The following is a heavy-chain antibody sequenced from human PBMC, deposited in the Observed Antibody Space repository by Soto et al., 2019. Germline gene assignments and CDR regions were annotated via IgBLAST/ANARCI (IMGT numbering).Heavy chain of an antibody. J-gene: IGHJ6*02. V-gene: IGHV1-46*01. D-gene: IGHD3-10*01. CDR3: ARDRVSMDV. CDR2: INPATGIT. Sequence: GSVKVYYKASGYPFTRYYINWVRQAPGQGLEWIGMINPATGITNYAQNFEVRITMTRDTSKSTVYMELSSLRSDDTAVYCCARDRVSMDVWGPGTTVTSP. CDR1: GYPFTRYY.